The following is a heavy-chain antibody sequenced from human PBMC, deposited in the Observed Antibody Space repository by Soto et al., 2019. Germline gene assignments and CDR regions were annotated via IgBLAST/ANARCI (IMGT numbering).Heavy chain of an antibody. CDR2: IYWDNDR. J-gene: IGHJ5*02. V-gene: IGHV2-5*02. CDR3: AHRVNYNSYWDVGWFDP. D-gene: IGHD2-8*02. CDR1: GFSLTTSGVG. Sequence: QITLKESGPTLLEPTQTLTLTCSFSGFSLTTSGVGVGWLRQAPGKALECLGIIYWDNDRRYNPSLKSRLSINKDTSKNQVVLTMTYMEPVDTAIYFCAHRVNYNSYWDVGWFDPWGQGTLVTVS.